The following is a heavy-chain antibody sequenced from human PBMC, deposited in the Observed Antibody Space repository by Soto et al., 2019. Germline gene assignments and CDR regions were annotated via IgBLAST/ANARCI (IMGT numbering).Heavy chain of an antibody. CDR1: GFTFSSYS. D-gene: IGHD3-22*01. J-gene: IGHJ4*02. V-gene: IGHV3-21*01. CDR2: ISSGSSYI. Sequence: GGSLRLSCAASGFTFSSYSMNWVRQAPGKGLEWVSSISSGSSYIYYADSVKGRFTISRDNAKNSLYLQMNSLRAEDTAVYYCAGNYYDSSGFLIGVYYFDYWGQGTLVTVSS. CDR3: AGNYYDSSGFLIGVYYFDY.